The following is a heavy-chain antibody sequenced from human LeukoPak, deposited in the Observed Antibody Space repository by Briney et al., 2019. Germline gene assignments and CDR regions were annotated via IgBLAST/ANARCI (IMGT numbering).Heavy chain of an antibody. J-gene: IGHJ4*02. CDR3: ATGSQMVRAEVDY. CDR2: FDPEDGET. Sequence: GASMKVSCKASGYTFTDYYIHWVRQAPGKGLEWMGGFDPEDGETIYAQKFQGRVTMTEDTSTDTAYMELSSLRSEDTAVYYCATGSQMVRAEVDYWGQGTLVTVSS. V-gene: IGHV1-24*01. CDR1: GYTFTDYY. D-gene: IGHD3-10*01.